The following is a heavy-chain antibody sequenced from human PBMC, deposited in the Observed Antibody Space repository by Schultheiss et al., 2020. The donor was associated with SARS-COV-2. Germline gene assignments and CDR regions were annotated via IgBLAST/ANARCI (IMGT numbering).Heavy chain of an antibody. CDR2: INPNSGGT. CDR3: ARDIAARVAGSLPAWFDP. CDR1: GYTFTGYY. J-gene: IGHJ5*02. D-gene: IGHD6-19*01. Sequence: ASVKVSCKASGYTFTGYYMHWVRQAPGQGLEWMGRINPNSGGTNYAQKLQGRVTMTRDTSISTAYMVLRSLRSDDTAVYYCARDIAARVAGSLPAWFDPWGQGTLVTVSS. V-gene: IGHV1-2*06.